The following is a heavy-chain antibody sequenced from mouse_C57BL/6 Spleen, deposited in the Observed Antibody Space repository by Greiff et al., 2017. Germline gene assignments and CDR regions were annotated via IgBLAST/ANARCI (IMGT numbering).Heavy chain of an antibody. Sequence: VQLQQSGAELAKPGASVKLSCKASGYTFTSYWMHWVKQRPGQGLEWIGYINPSSGYTKYNQKFKDKATLTADKSSSTAYMQLSSLTYEDSAVYYCAKDYYGSSYDWYFDVWGTGTTGTVSS. J-gene: IGHJ1*03. CDR3: AKDYYGSSYDWYFDV. CDR1: GYTFTSYW. D-gene: IGHD1-1*01. CDR2: INPSSGYT. V-gene: IGHV1-7*01.